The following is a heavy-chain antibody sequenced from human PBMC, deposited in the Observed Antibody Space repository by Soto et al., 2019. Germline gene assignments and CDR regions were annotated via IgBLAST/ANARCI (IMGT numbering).Heavy chain of an antibody. Sequence: ASVKVSCKASGGTFSSYTISWVRQAPGQGLEWMGWINPNSGGTNYAQKFQGWVTMTRDTSISTAYMELSRLRSDDTAVYYCAREPLYGSGSYYLGNDAFDIWGQGTMVTVSS. CDR2: INPNSGGT. D-gene: IGHD3-10*01. V-gene: IGHV1-2*04. J-gene: IGHJ3*02. CDR3: AREPLYGSGSYYLGNDAFDI. CDR1: GGTFSSYT.